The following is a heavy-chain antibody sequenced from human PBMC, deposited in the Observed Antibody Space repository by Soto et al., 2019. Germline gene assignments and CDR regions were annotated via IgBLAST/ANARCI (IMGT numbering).Heavy chain of an antibody. V-gene: IGHV4-30-4*01. J-gene: IGHJ6*04. D-gene: IGHD2-15*01. CDR1: GASISSPTNF. CDR3: ARARGYCTDPSGNSSFLYCLDF. CDR2: IHYRGTT. Sequence: SETLSLTCTVSGASISSPTNFWSWVRQAPGKDLEWIGFIHYRGTTFYNPSLKRPLTLSVDTSNNQFSLNLTSVTAADTAVYYCARARGYCTDPSGNSSFLYCLDFWGKGTTVAVSS.